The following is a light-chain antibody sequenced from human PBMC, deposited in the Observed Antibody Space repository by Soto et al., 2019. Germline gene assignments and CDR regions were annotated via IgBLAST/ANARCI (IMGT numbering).Light chain of an antibody. CDR2: DAS. J-gene: IGKJ5*01. CDR1: QSVSNY. CDR3: QHRYNWPPA. Sequence: EIVLTQSPATLSLSPGERATLSCRASQSVSNYLGWYQQRPGQAPRLLIYDASERATCIPARFSGSGSGTDFTLTINSLEPEYVAVYYCQHRYNWPPAFGQGTLLEIK. V-gene: IGKV3-11*01.